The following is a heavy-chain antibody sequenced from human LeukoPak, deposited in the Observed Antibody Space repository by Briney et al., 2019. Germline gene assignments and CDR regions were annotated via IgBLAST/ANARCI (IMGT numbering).Heavy chain of an antibody. V-gene: IGHV1-46*01. CDR2: IHPTDGST. CDR1: GYTFSTYY. CDR3: ARANGGGLDY. D-gene: IGHD3-10*01. J-gene: IGHJ4*02. Sequence: ASVKVSCKTSGYTFSTYYMHLVRQAPGQGLEWLGIIHPTDGSTSYTQKIQGRVTMTRDTATGTVYLELSSLRSEDTAVYWCARANGGGLDYWGQGTLITVSS.